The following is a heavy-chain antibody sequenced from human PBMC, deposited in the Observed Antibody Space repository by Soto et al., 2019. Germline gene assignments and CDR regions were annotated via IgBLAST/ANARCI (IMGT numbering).Heavy chain of an antibody. J-gene: IGHJ4*02. V-gene: IGHV3-53*01. D-gene: IGHD3-10*01. CDR2: IYSGGYT. CDR3: AAPPGGGGY. Sequence: EVQLVESGGGLIQPGGSLRLSCAVSGFTVSNNYMSWVRQAPGKGLEGVSVIYSGGYTAYGDSVKGRFTISRDNSKNTLYPQKTSRGAADAAGFSGAAPPGGGGYWGQGTLVTVSS. CDR1: GFTVSNNY.